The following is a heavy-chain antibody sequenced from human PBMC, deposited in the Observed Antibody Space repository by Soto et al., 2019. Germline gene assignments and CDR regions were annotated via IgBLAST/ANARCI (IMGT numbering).Heavy chain of an antibody. CDR1: GFTFDNYA. D-gene: IGHD3-10*01. J-gene: IGHJ4*02. CDR3: AKVFFFAVGANDY. V-gene: IGHV3-23*01. CDR2: ISGSGGGT. Sequence: GGSLRLSCEASGFTFDNYAMNWVRQAPGKGLEWVSGISGSGGGTYYAESVKGRFTISRDNSENTVYLEMNSLRVEDTAIYYCAKVFFFAVGANDYWGQGTPVTVSS.